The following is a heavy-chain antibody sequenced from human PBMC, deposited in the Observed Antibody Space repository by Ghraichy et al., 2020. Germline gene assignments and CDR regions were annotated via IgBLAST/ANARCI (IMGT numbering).Heavy chain of an antibody. CDR1: GGSISSYY. V-gene: IGHV4-59*01. CDR3: ARALTRQYYYDSSGSRAFDI. Sequence: SETLSLTCTVSGGSISSYYWSWIRQPPGKGLEWIGYIYYSGSTNYNPSLKSRVTISVDTSKNQFSLKLSSVTAADTAVYYCARALTRQYYYDSSGSRAFDIWGQGTMVTVSS. CDR2: IYYSGST. D-gene: IGHD3-22*01. J-gene: IGHJ3*02.